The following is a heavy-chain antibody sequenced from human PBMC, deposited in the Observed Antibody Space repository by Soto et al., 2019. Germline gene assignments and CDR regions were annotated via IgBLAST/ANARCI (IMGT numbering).Heavy chain of an antibody. Sequence: GGSLRLSCAASGFTFSSYWMSWVRQAPGKGLEWVANIKQDGSEKYYVDSVKGRFTISRDNAKNSLYLQMNSLRAEDTAVYYCARDVIVGATTRYYYGMDVWGQGTTVTVSS. CDR1: GFTFSSYW. CDR3: ARDVIVGATTRYYYGMDV. D-gene: IGHD1-26*01. CDR2: IKQDGSEK. J-gene: IGHJ6*02. V-gene: IGHV3-7*01.